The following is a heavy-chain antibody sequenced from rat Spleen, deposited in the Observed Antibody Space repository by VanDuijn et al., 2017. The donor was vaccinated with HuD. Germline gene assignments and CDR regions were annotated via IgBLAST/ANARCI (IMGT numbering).Heavy chain of an antibody. CDR2: INFDGSST. Sequence: EVQLVESGGGLVQPGRSLKLSCAASGITFSNYAMAWVRQAPTKGLEWVATINFDGSSTYYRDSVRGRFTISRDNAKNTLYLQMDSLRSEDTATYYCARRYYSGFDYWGQGVMVTVSS. CDR1: GITFSNYA. CDR3: ARRYYSGFDY. V-gene: IGHV5-29*01. J-gene: IGHJ2*01. D-gene: IGHD1-1*01.